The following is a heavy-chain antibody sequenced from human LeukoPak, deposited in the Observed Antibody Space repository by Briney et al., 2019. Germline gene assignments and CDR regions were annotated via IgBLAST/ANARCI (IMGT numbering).Heavy chain of an antibody. Sequence: SETLSLTCTVSGDSISSYYWSWIRQPPGKGLEWIGYIHYSGSTNYNPSLKSRVTISVDTSKNQFYLILSSVTTADTAVYYCAREVVAAAGTVDYWGQGTLVTVSS. CDR2: IHYSGST. J-gene: IGHJ4*02. CDR1: GDSISSYY. CDR3: AREVVAAAGTVDY. V-gene: IGHV4-59*01. D-gene: IGHD6-13*01.